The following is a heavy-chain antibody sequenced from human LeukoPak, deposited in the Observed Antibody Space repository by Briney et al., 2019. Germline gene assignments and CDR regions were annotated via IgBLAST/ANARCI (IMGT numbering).Heavy chain of an antibody. CDR3: ARDSTAFDY. CDR2: ISSTSGTI. J-gene: IGHJ4*02. CDR1: GFTFSSYG. Sequence: GGSLRLSCAASGFTFSSYGMNWVRQAPGQGLEWVSYISSTSGTIYYADSVKGRFTISRDNAKTSLYLQMDSLRDEDTAVYYCARDSTAFDYWGQGTLVTVSS. V-gene: IGHV3-48*02.